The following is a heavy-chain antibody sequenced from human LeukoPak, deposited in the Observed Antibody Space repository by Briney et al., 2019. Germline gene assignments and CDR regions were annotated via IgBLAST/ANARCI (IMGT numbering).Heavy chain of an antibody. Sequence: SETLSLTCTVSGGSISSYYWSWIRQPAGKGLECIGSIYTSGSTNYNPSLKSRVTMSIDTSKNQFSLKLSSVTAADTAVYYCARVPSGVITTWDAFHIWGQGTMVTVSS. V-gene: IGHV4-4*07. CDR3: ARVPSGVITTWDAFHI. CDR1: GGSISSYY. D-gene: IGHD3-22*01. J-gene: IGHJ3*02. CDR2: IYTSGST.